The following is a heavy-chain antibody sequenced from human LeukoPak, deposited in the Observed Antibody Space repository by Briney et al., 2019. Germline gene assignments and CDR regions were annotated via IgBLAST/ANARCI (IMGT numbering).Heavy chain of an antibody. CDR1: TFTFKEHY. Sequence: GGSLRLSCAASTFTFKEHYMAWIRQGPWKGLEWVSYITITSSKIYYADSVKGRFTISRDNAKNSLYLQMNSLTAEDTALYYCARGLASGVEVWIALHWGQGTLVTVSS. D-gene: IGHD5-12*01. J-gene: IGHJ4*02. CDR3: ARGLASGVEVWIALH. CDR2: ITITSSKI. V-gene: IGHV3-11*04.